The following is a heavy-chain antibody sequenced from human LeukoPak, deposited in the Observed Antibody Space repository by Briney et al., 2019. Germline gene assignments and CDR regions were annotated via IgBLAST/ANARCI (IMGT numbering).Heavy chain of an antibody. Sequence: SETLSLTCTVSGDSISSYYWSWIRQPPGKGLEWIGYIYYSGRTYYNPSLKSRVTISVDTSKNQFSLKLSSVTAADTAVYYCAREASGSYLFDYWGQGTLVTVSS. CDR3: AREASGSYLFDY. V-gene: IGHV4-59*06. D-gene: IGHD3-10*01. CDR2: IYYSGRT. J-gene: IGHJ4*02. CDR1: GDSISSYY.